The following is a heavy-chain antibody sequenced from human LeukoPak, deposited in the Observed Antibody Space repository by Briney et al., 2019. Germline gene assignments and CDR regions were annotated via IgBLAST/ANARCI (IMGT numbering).Heavy chain of an antibody. CDR1: GYGFTSYC. D-gene: IGHD3-16*01. V-gene: IGHV5-51*01. Sequence: SLQTSSKSSGYGFTSYCICWVRRMPARGLEWMGIFYPGDSDTRYSPSFQGQVTISADKSISTAYLQWSSLKASDTAMYYCARQGGGKFDPWGQGTLVTVSS. J-gene: IGHJ5*02. CDR3: ARQGGGKFDP. CDR2: FYPGDSDT.